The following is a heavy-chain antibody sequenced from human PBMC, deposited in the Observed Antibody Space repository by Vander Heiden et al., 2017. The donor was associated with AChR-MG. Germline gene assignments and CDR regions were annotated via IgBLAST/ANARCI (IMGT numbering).Heavy chain of an antibody. CDR2: INAGNGNT. D-gene: IGHD2-2*01. Sequence: QVQLVQSGAEVKKPGASVKVSCKASGYTFTSYAMHWVRQAPGQRLEWMGWINAGNGNTKYSQKFQGRVTITRDTSASTAYMELSSLRSEDTAVYYCARDEGYCSSTSCGTYYYYYGMDDWGQGTTVTVSS. CDR3: ARDEGYCSSTSCGTYYYYYGMDD. CDR1: GYTFTSYA. J-gene: IGHJ6*02. V-gene: IGHV1-3*01.